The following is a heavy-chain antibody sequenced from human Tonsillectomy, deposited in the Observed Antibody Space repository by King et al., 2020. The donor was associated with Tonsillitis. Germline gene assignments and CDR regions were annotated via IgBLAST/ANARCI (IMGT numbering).Heavy chain of an antibody. V-gene: IGHV5-10-1*03. CDR1: GYSFTSHW. CDR2: IDPSDSLS. D-gene: IGHD1-26*01. CDR3: ARPAPAGAASTWFRCFDP. Sequence: VQLVESGAEVKKPGESLRISCKASGYSFTSHWITWVRHMPGKGLEWMGNIDPSDSLSNYNASFQGHVTFSADTSINTAYLQWSSLKTSDTAMYYCARPAPAGAASTWFRCFDPWGQGTLLTVSS. J-gene: IGHJ5*02.